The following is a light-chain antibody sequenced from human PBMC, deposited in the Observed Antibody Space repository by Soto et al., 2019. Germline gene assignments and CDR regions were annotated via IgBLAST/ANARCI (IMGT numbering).Light chain of an antibody. CDR2: GAS. Sequence: EIVLTQSPGTLSLSPGERATLSCRASQSVYKNFLAWYQQKPGQAPRLLINGASNRATGIPDRFSGSGSGTDFSLSIDRLEPEDVAVYFCQQYGRSPPTFGGGTKVAIK. CDR1: QSVYKNF. V-gene: IGKV3-20*01. CDR3: QQYGRSPPT. J-gene: IGKJ4*01.